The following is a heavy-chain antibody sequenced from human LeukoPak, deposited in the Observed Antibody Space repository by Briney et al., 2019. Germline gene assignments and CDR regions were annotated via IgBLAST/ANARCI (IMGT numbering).Heavy chain of an antibody. V-gene: IGHV3-11*05. CDR1: GYIFSDYY. J-gene: IGHJ4*02. CDR3: ARDDSSGSHFDS. D-gene: IGHD3-22*01. CDR2: ISPSSSFA. Sequence: GGSLRLSCVTSGYIFSDYYMSWIRQAPGKGLEWISYISPSSSFANCADSIKGRFTTSRDDAKNSLFLHMNSLGAEDTAMYYCARDDSSGSHFDSWGQGTLVTVSS.